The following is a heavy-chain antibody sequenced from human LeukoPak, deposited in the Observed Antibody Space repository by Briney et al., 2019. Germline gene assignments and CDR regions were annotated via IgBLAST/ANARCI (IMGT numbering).Heavy chain of an antibody. CDR1: GGTFNSYA. CDR2: IIPIFGTT. J-gene: IGHJ6*03. V-gene: IGHV1-69*06. CDR3: ARLPPLTGESTYFDWLLSRDYYYYMDV. D-gene: IGHD3-9*01. Sequence: ASVKVSCKASGGTFNSYAISWVRQAPGQGLERMGGIIPIFGTTNYARKFRGRVTLTADKSTRTAYMELSSLRSDDTAVYYCARLPPLTGESTYFDWLLSRDYYYYMDVWGKGTTVTISS.